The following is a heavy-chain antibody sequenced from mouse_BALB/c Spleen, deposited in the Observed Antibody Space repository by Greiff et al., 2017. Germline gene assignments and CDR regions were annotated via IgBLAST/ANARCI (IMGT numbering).Heavy chain of an antibody. D-gene: IGHD2-3*01. J-gene: IGHJ4*01. V-gene: IGHV5-12-2*01. CDR1: GFTFSSYT. CDR3: ARHASDGYYDAMDY. CDR2: ISNGGGST. Sequence: DVMLVESGGGLVQPGGSLKLSCAASGFTFSSYTMSWVRQTPEKRLEWVAYISNGGGSTYYPDTVKGRFTISRDNAKNTLYLQMSSLKSEDTAMYYCARHASDGYYDAMDYWGQGTSVTVSS.